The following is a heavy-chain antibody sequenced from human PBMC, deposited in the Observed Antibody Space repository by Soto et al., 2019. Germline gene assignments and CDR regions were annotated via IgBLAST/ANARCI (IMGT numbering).Heavy chain of an antibody. CDR2: TYYRSRWYN. Sequence: QVQLQESGPGLVKPSQTLSLTCAISGDSVSSNSAAWNWIRLSPSRGLEWLARTYYRSRWYNDYAVSVRIRITVKPDTSKNQFSLQLTSVTPEDTAVYYCAGTTSHQWYYMDVWGKGTTVTVSS. CDR3: AGTTSHQWYYMDV. J-gene: IGHJ6*03. CDR1: GDSVSSNSAA. V-gene: IGHV6-1*01. D-gene: IGHD1-7*01.